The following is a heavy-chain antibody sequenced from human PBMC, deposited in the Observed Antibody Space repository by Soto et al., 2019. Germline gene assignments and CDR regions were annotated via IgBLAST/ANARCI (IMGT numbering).Heavy chain of an antibody. D-gene: IGHD3-22*01. Sequence: PGGSMKLSCSASGDTFSIYAMHGFRQAPGKGLEWVAVISYDGSNKYYADSVKGRSTISRDNSKNTLYLQMNSLRAEDTAVYYCARDPYFYDSSGYSEYWGQGTLVTVSS. J-gene: IGHJ4*02. CDR3: ARDPYFYDSSGYSEY. CDR1: GDTFSIYA. V-gene: IGHV3-30-3*01. CDR2: ISYDGSNK.